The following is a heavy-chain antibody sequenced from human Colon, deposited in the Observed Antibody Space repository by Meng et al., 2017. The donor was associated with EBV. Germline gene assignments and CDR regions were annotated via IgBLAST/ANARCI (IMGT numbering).Heavy chain of an antibody. D-gene: IGHD7-27*01. CDR2: IYHSGST. V-gene: IGHV4-4*02. J-gene: IGHJ4*02. Sequence: QVQLQESGPGLVKPSGXXXXXCXVSGGSISSSNWWSWFRQPPGKGLEWIGEIYHSGSTNYNPSLKSRVTISVDTSKNQFSLKLSSVTAADTAVYYCARDTSTWGNKGLDHRGQGILVTVSS. CDR3: ARDTSTWGNKGLDH. CDR1: GGSISSSNW.